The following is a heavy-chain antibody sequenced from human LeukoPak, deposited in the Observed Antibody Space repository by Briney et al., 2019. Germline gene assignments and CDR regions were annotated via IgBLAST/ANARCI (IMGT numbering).Heavy chain of an antibody. CDR3: AKEGGMAVAGTIPFDS. CDR1: GFTFSSYA. V-gene: IGHV3-23*01. CDR2: ISGSGGST. J-gene: IGHJ4*02. Sequence: GGSLRLSCAASGFTFSSYAMSWVRQAPGKGLEWVSAISGSGGSTYYADSMKGRFTISRDNPKHTLFLQMSSLTAGDTAVYYCAKEGGMAVAGTIPFDSWGQGTLVTVSS. D-gene: IGHD6-19*01.